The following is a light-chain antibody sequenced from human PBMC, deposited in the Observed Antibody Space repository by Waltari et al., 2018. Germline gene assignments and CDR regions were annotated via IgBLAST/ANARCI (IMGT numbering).Light chain of an antibody. CDR1: TLPKQH. Sequence: SYELTQPPSVSVSPGQTAKITCSGDTLPKQHGYWYQQKPGQAPVAVIFQDSQRPSGIPERFSGSSSGTTATLTISGVQAEDEADYHCQSADSTNTYVIFGGGTKLTVL. J-gene: IGLJ2*01. V-gene: IGLV3-25*03. CDR3: QSADSTNTYVI. CDR2: QDS.